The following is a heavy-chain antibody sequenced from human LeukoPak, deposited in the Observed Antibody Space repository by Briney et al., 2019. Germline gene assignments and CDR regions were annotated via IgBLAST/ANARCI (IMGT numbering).Heavy chain of an antibody. D-gene: IGHD3-10*01. J-gene: IGHJ4*02. CDR1: GLTFSSYA. CDR3: AKAWGAYGSGTSWYFDY. Sequence: GGSLRLSCAASGLTFSSYAMSWVRQAPGKGLEWVSAISGSGGSTYYADSVKGRFTISRDNSKNTLYLQMNSLRAEDTAVYYCAKAWGAYGSGTSWYFDYWGQGTLVTVSS. CDR2: ISGSGGST. V-gene: IGHV3-23*01.